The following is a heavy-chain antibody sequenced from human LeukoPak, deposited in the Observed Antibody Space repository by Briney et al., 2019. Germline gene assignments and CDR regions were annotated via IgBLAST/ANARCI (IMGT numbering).Heavy chain of an antibody. D-gene: IGHD3-10*01. CDR3: ARASAGYYGSGSYPPDV. V-gene: IGHV4-30-4*01. J-gene: IGHJ6*02. CDR1: GGSISSGDYY. CDR2: INHSGST. Sequence: SQTLSLTCTVSGGSISSGDYYWSWIRQPPGKGLEWIGEINHSGSTNYNPSLKSRVTISVDTSKNQFSLKLSSVTAADTAVYYCARASAGYYGSGSYPPDVWGQGTTVTVSS.